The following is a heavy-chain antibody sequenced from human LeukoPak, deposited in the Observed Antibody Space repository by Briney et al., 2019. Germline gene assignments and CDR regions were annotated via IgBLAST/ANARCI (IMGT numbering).Heavy chain of an antibody. CDR2: INHSGST. Sequence: SETLSLTCAVYGGSFSGYYWSWIRQPPGKGLEWIGEINHSGSTNYNPSLKRRVTISVDTSKNQFSLKLSSVTAADTAVYYCAASYSSGWYHYYYYYGMDVWGQGTTVTVSS. V-gene: IGHV4-34*01. J-gene: IGHJ6*02. D-gene: IGHD6-19*01. CDR3: AASYSSGWYHYYYYYGMDV. CDR1: GGSFSGYY.